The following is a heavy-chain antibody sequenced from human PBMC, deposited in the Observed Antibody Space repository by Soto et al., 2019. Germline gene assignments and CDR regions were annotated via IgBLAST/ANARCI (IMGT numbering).Heavy chain of an antibody. CDR1: GDSISTVDYF. CDR2: IYKSTTT. Sequence: SETLSLTCSVSGDSISTVDYFWAWIRQPTGQALEYIGYIYKSTTTYYNPSFESRVAISLDTSKSQFSLTVTSVTAADTAVYFCARGRYCLTGRCFPNWFDSWGQGTLVTSPQ. CDR3: ARGRYCLTGRCFPNWFDS. D-gene: IGHD2-15*01. J-gene: IGHJ5*01. V-gene: IGHV4-30-4*01.